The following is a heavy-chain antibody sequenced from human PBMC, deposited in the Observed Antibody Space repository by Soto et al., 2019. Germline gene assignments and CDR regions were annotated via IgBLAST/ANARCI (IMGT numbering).Heavy chain of an antibody. CDR1: GGSVIGGYF. V-gene: IGHV4-31*03. D-gene: IGHD7-27*01. CDR3: ARPFSWGHDAFDV. Sequence: QMRLQQSGPGLVKTSETLSLTCTVSGGSVIGGYFWTWIRQHPTRGLEWIGSIYYVGRTSYNPSLQSRVSLSVDTSEGHFSLHLSSVTPADTAVYYCARPFSWGHDAFDVWGQGTVISVSS. J-gene: IGHJ3*01. CDR2: IYYVGRT.